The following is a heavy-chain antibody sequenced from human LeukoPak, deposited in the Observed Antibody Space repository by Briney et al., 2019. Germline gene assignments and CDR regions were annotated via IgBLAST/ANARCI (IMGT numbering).Heavy chain of an antibody. CDR3: ASLGFVSEGPPDAFDI. V-gene: IGHV1-69*05. J-gene: IGHJ3*02. D-gene: IGHD2-2*03. CDR1: GGTFSSYA. CDR2: IIPIFGTA. Sequence: ASVKVSCMASGGTFSSYAISWVRQAPGQGLEWMGGIIPIFGTANYAQKFQGRVTITTDESTSTAYMELSSLRSEDTAVYYCASLGFVSEGPPDAFDIWGQGTMVTVSS.